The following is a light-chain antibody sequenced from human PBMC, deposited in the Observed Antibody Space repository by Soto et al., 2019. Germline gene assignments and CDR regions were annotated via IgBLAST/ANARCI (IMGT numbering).Light chain of an antibody. J-gene: IGKJ1*01. V-gene: IGKV1-5*01. CDR3: QQYNSYPWT. Sequence: DIQMTQSPSTLSASVGDRVTITCRASQSISSWLAWYQQKPGKAPKLLIYDASSLESGVPSRFSGSGSGTEFTLTISSLQPDDFATYYCQQYNSYPWTFGQGTKGEI. CDR1: QSISSW. CDR2: DAS.